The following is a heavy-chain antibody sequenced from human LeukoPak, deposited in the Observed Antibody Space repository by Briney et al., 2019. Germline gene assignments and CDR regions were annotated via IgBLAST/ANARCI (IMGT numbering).Heavy chain of an antibody. D-gene: IGHD3-10*01. J-gene: IGHJ3*02. CDR3: ARDANFGYDAFDI. CDR1: GFTFSSYG. CDR2: IWDDGSNK. V-gene: IGHV3-33*01. Sequence: GGSLRLSCAASGFTFSSYGMHWDRQAPGKGLEWVAVIWDDGSNKYYPDSVKGRFTISRDNSKNTLYLQVNSLRAEDTAVYYCARDANFGYDAFDIWGQGTMVTVSS.